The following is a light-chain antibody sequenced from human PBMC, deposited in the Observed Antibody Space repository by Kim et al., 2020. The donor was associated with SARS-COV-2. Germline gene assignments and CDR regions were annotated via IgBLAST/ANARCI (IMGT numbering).Light chain of an antibody. J-gene: IGKJ4*01. CDR3: QQHNNWPLT. Sequence: VSPGERATLSSRASQTININLAWYQQKPGQAPRLLIAAASTRATGIPARFSGSGSGTEFTLTISSLQSEDFAVYYCQQHNNWPLTFGGGTKVDIK. CDR2: AAS. CDR1: QTININ. V-gene: IGKV3-15*01.